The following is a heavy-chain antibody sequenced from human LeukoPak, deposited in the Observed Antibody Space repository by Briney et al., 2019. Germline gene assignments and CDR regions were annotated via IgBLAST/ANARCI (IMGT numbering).Heavy chain of an antibody. J-gene: IGHJ4*02. D-gene: IGHD3-22*01. CDR2: ISYDGSNK. CDR1: GFTFSSYA. CDR3: ARQGYDSSGLDY. V-gene: IGHV3-30-3*01. Sequence: GGPLRLPCEASGFTFSSYAMHWVRQAPGKGREWVAVISYDGSNKYYAASVKGRFTISRDNSKNTLYLQMNSLRAEDTAVYYCARQGYDSSGLDYWGQGTLVTVSS.